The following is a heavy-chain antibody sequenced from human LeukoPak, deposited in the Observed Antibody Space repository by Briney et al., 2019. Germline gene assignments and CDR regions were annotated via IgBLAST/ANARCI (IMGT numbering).Heavy chain of an antibody. CDR2: ISWNSGSI. CDR1: GFTFDDYA. V-gene: IGHV3-9*01. CDR3: AKDIARRDVYNYCFDY. D-gene: IGHD5-24*01. J-gene: IGHJ4*02. Sequence: GRSLRLSCAASGFTFDDYAMHWVRQAPGKGLEWASGISWNSGSIGYADSVKGRFTISRDNAKNSLYLQMNSLRAEDTALYYCAKDIARRDVYNYCFDYWGQGTLVTVSS.